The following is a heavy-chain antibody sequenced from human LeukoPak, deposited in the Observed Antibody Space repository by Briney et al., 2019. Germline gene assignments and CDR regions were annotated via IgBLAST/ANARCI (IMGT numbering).Heavy chain of an antibody. V-gene: IGHV4-30-4*01. Sequence: SQTLSLTRTVSGGSISSGDYYWSWIRQPPGKGLEWIGYIYYSGSTYYNPSLKSRVTISVDTSKNQFSLKLSSVTAADTAVYYCARGTGYYAHYFDYWGQGTLVTVSS. D-gene: IGHD3/OR15-3a*01. CDR1: GGSISSGDYY. CDR3: ARGTGYYAHYFDY. J-gene: IGHJ4*02. CDR2: IYYSGST.